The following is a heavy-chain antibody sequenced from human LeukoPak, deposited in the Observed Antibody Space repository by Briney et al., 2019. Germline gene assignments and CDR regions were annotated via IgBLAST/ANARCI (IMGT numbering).Heavy chain of an antibody. Sequence: SETLSLTCSVSSGSISSNNYYWGWIRQPPGKGLEWIGYIYYSGSTYYNPSLKSRVTISVGTSKNQFSLKLSSVTAADTAVYYCARREDGRYTIDYWGQGTLVTASS. CDR3: ARREDGRYTIDY. D-gene: IGHD5-24*01. CDR2: IYYSGST. V-gene: IGHV4-39*01. J-gene: IGHJ4*02. CDR1: SGSISSNNYY.